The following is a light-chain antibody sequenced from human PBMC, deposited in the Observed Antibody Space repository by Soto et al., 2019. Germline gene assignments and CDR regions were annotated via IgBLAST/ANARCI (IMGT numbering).Light chain of an antibody. J-gene: IGKJ1*01. V-gene: IGKV1-13*02. CDR3: QQFNSYPWT. CDR2: EAS. Sequence: AIQLTQSPSSLSASVGDRVTITCRASQGIRSSLAWFQQKAGNPPKVLIYEASVLETGVSSRFSGSGSGTDFTLSISSQQPEDFATYYGQQFNSYPWTFGQGTTVEVK. CDR1: QGIRSS.